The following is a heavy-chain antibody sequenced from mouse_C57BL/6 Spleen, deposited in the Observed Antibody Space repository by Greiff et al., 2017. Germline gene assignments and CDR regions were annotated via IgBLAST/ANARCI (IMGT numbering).Heavy chain of an antibody. J-gene: IGHJ3*01. CDR2: INPSSGYT. Sequence: QVQLKESGAELAKPGASVKLSCKASGYTFTSYWMHWVKQRPGQGLEWIGYINPSSGYTKYNQKFKDKATLTADKSSITAYMQLSSLTDEDSAVYYCARSGAARAWFAYWGQGTLVTVSA. V-gene: IGHV1-7*01. CDR1: GYTFTSYW. D-gene: IGHD3-1*01. CDR3: ARSGAARAWFAY.